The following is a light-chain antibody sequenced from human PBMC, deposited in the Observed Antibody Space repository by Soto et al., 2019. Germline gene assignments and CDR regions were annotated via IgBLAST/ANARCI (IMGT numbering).Light chain of an antibody. CDR2: ANI. Sequence: QSVLTQPPSVSGAPGQRVNISCAGSRSNIGAGNDVHWYQHLPGTAPQLLIYANINRPSGVPDRFSGSKSGTSASLAITGLXAEDEADYYCQSYDSSLSAYLFGTGTKVTVL. CDR1: RSNIGAGND. J-gene: IGLJ1*01. V-gene: IGLV1-40*01. CDR3: QSYDSSLSAYL.